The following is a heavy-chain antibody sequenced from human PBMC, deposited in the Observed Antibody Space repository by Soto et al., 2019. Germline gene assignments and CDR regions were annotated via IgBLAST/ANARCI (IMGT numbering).Heavy chain of an antibody. CDR1: GGSISSGNYY. V-gene: IGHV4-30-4*01. J-gene: IGHJ4*02. CDR3: ATMGTPATGLYYFDY. D-gene: IGHD2-15*01. Sequence: QVQLQESGPGLVKPSQTLSLTCTVSGGSISSGNYYWSWIRQPPGKGLEWIGFISYSGSAYYNPSLKSRVTISVATSKTQFPLNLSFVTAADTAVYYCATMGTPATGLYYFDYWGQGTLVTVSS. CDR2: ISYSGSA.